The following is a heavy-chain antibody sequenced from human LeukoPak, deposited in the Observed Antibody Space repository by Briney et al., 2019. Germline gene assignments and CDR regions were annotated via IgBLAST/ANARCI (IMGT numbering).Heavy chain of an antibody. CDR2: ISSSSSTI. V-gene: IGHV3-48*01. D-gene: IGHD1-26*01. CDR1: GFTFSSYS. Sequence: GGSLRLSCAASGFTFSSYSMNWVRQAPGKGLEWVSYISSSSSTIYYADSVKGRFTISRDNAKNSLYLQINSLRAEDTAVYYCAKDAVGGTAYYFDYWGQGTLVTVSS. J-gene: IGHJ4*02. CDR3: AKDAVGGTAYYFDY.